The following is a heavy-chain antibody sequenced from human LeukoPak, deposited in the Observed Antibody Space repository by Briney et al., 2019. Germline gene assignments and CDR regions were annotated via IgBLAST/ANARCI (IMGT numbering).Heavy chain of an antibody. CDR2: IYSGGST. J-gene: IGHJ4*02. CDR3: ARAGGGTIDY. CDR1: GIVSSNY. V-gene: IGHV3-66*01. Sequence: GGSLRLSCAASGIVSSNYMIWVRQAPGKRLEWVSVIYSGGSTYHADSVKGRFTISRDNSKNTLYLQMNSLRAEDTAVYYCARAGGGTIDYWGQGTLVTVSS. D-gene: IGHD1-26*01.